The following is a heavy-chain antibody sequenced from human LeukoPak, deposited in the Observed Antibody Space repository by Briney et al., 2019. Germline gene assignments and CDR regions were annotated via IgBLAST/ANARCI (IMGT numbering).Heavy chain of an antibody. D-gene: IGHD5-24*01. V-gene: IGHV4-59*01. CDR3: ARQEMATYYFDY. Sequence: SETLSLTCTVSSGSISSYYWSWIRQPPGKGLEWIGYIYYSGSTNYNPSLKSRVTISVDTSKNQFSLKLSSVTAADTAVYYCARQEMATYYFDYWGQGTLVTVSS. CDR2: IYYSGST. J-gene: IGHJ4*02. CDR1: SGSISSYY.